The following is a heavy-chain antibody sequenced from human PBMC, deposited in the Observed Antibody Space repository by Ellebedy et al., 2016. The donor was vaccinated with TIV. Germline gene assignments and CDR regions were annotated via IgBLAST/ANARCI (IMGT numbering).Heavy chain of an antibody. Sequence: MPSETLSLTCTVSGGSISSSNYYWGWIRQTPGRGLEWIASISPGVSTYYNPSLRSRVIVSADRPKNQVSLRLSSVTAADTAIYFCARHPYSSDWNHQGFDPWGPGTLVTVSS. CDR3: ARHPYSSDWNHQGFDP. J-gene: IGHJ5*02. CDR1: GGSISSSNYY. CDR2: ISPGVST. V-gene: IGHV4-39*01. D-gene: IGHD6-19*01.